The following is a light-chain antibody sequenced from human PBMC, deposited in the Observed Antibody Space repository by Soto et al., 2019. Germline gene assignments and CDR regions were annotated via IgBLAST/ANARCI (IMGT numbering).Light chain of an antibody. V-gene: IGLV3-1*01. CDR2: QDI. Sequence: SYELTQPPSVSVSPGQTASITCSGDKLGNKYACWYQQKPGQSPVLVIYQDIKRPSGIPERFSGSNSGNTATLTISGTQAIDEADYYCQAWDSSTVVFGGGTKPTVL. CDR1: KLGNKY. CDR3: QAWDSSTVV. J-gene: IGLJ2*01.